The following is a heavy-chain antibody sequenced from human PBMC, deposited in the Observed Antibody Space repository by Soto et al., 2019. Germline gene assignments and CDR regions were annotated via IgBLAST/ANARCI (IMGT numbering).Heavy chain of an antibody. CDR2: IKPDGSEI. V-gene: IGHV3-7*05. D-gene: IGHD2-2*01. Sequence: EVQLVESGGGLVQPGGSLRLSCAASGFSFSSYWMSWVRQVPGKGLEWVANIKPDGSEIYYVDSVKGRFTISRDNAKNSVYLQMNSLSAEDPAMYHCARSISAIPGDNWGQGTLVTVSS. CDR3: ARSISAIPGDN. CDR1: GFSFSSYW. J-gene: IGHJ4*02.